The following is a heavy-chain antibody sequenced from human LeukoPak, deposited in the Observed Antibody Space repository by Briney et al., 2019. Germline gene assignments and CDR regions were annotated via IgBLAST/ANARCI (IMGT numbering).Heavy chain of an antibody. CDR1: GFDFATSV. J-gene: IGHJ5*02. CDR3: ATEGGLCLGENWFDP. D-gene: IGHD3-16*01. V-gene: IGHV1-58*02. Sequence: SVKVSCKTSGFDFATSVIHWVRQAPGQRLEWIGEIIVGSGNTKYGEKFQERATISRDTSTSTVYVELRRLRSGDTAVYYCATEGGLCLGENWFDPWGQGTLVTVSS. CDR2: IIVGSGNT.